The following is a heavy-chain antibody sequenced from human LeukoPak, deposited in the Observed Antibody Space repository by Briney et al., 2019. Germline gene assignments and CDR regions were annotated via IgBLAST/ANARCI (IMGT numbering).Heavy chain of an antibody. CDR3: ARAREQQLNGMDV. CDR2: ISSSSSYI. V-gene: IGHV3-21*01. CDR1: GFTFSSYS. D-gene: IGHD6-13*01. Sequence: GRSLRLSCAASGFTFSSYSMNWVRQAPGKGLEWVSSISSSSSYIYYADSVKGRFTISRDNAKNSLYLQMNSLRAEDTAVYYCARAREQQLNGMDVWGQGTTVTVSS. J-gene: IGHJ6*02.